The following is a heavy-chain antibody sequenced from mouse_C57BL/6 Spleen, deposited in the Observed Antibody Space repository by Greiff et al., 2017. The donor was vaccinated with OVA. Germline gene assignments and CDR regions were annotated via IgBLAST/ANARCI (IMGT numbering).Heavy chain of an antibody. J-gene: IGHJ2*01. CDR1: GYTFTDYY. CDR2: INPNNGGT. Sequence: EVQLQQSGPELVKPGASVKISCKASGYTFTDYYMNWVKQSHGKSLEWIGDINPNNGGTSYNQKFKGKATLTVDKSSSTAYMELRSLTSEDSAVYYCAREGGRVFDYWGQGTTLTVSS. CDR3: AREGGRVFDY. V-gene: IGHV1-26*01.